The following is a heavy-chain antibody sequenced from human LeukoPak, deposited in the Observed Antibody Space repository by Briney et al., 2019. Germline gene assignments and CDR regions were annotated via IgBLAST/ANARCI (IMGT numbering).Heavy chain of an antibody. V-gene: IGHV5-51*01. CDR3: ASSSPSIAADLDFDY. J-gene: IGHJ4*02. CDR1: GYSLTSYW. D-gene: IGHD2-15*01. CDR2: IYPGDSDT. Sequence: GGSLKISCKGSGYSLTSYWIGWVRQMPGKGLEWMGIIYPGDSDTRYSPSFQGQVTISADKSISTAYLQWSSLKASDIAMYYCASSSPSIAADLDFDYWGQGTLVTVSS.